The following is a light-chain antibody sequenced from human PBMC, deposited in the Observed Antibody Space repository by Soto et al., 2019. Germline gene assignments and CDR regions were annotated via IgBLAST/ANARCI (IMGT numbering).Light chain of an antibody. CDR3: QQRSNWPWT. V-gene: IGKV3-11*01. CDR2: DAS. Sequence: EIVLTQSPATLSLSLGERATLSCRASQSVISYLAWYQQKPGQAPRLLIYDASNRATGIPARFSGSGSGTDFTLIISSLEPEDFAVYYCQQRSNWPWTFGQGTKVEIK. CDR1: QSVISY. J-gene: IGKJ1*01.